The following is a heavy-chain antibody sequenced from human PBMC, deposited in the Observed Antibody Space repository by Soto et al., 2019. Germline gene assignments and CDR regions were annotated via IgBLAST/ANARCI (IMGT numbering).Heavy chain of an antibody. CDR2: IYYSGST. CDR1: GGTISNYY. V-gene: IGHV4-59*01. J-gene: IGHJ6*02. D-gene: IGHD6-6*01. Sequence: SETLSLTCTASGGTISNYYWSWIRQPPGKGLEWIGYIYYSGSTNYNPSLKSRVTISVDTSKNQFSLKLSSVTAADTAVYYCARLGQLALPTHYYYYYGMDVWGQGTTVTVSS. CDR3: ARLGQLALPTHYYYYYGMDV.